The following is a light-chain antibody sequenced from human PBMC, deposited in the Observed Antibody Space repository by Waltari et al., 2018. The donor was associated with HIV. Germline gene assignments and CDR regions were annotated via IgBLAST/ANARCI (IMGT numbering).Light chain of an antibody. J-gene: IGLJ3*02. CDR2: SNS. CDR1: GSNLGKNL. Sequence: QSVLSQPASASGAPGQRVTISCSGSGSNLGKNLDSWYQQLPGSAPKLLIYSNSQRPSGVPDRFSGSKSGTSASLAISGLQSEDEADYYCAAWDDTLNGHWVFGGGTKLTVL. CDR3: AAWDDTLNGHWV. V-gene: IGLV1-44*01.